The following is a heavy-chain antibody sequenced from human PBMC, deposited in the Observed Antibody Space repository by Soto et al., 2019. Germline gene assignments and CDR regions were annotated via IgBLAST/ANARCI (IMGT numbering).Heavy chain of an antibody. CDR2: IRSKANSYAT. CDR1: GFTFSGSA. D-gene: IGHD3-9*01. J-gene: IGHJ4*02. Sequence: PGGSLRLSCAASGFTFSGSAMHWVRQASGTGLEWVGRIRSKANSYATAYAASVTGRITISRDDSKNTAYLQMNSLKTEDTAVYYCTRRGYDILTGYNSGFDYWGKGTLVTVSA. CDR3: TRRGYDILTGYNSGFDY. V-gene: IGHV3-73*01.